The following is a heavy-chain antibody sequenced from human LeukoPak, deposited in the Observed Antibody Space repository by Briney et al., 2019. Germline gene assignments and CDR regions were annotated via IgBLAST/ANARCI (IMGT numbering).Heavy chain of an antibody. D-gene: IGHD3-22*01. V-gene: IGHV1-8*01. CDR1: GYTFTSYD. CDR2: MYPNSGNT. Sequence: ASVKVSCKASGYTFTSYDINWVRQATGQGLEWMGWMYPNSGNTGYAQKFQGRVTMTRNTSISTAYMELSSLRSEDTAVYYCARVASSGYYPSYYYYYGMDVWGQGTTVTVSS. J-gene: IGHJ6*02. CDR3: ARVASSGYYPSYYYYYGMDV.